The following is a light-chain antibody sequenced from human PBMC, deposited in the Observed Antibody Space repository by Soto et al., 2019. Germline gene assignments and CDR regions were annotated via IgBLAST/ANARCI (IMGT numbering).Light chain of an antibody. CDR2: EVS. J-gene: IGLJ2*01. CDR3: SSYTSSSTLVV. Sequence: QSALTQPPSVSGSPGQSVTISCTGTSSDVGSYNRVSWYQQPPGTAPKLMIYEVSNRPSGVPDRFSGSKSGNTASLTISGLQAEDEADYYCSSYTSSSTLVVFGGGTQLTV. CDR1: SSDVGSYNR. V-gene: IGLV2-18*02.